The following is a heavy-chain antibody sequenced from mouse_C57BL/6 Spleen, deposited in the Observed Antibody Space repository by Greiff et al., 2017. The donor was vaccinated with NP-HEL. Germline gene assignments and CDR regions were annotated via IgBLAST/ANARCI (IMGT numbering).Heavy chain of an antibody. Sequence: QVQLKQSGPELVKPGASVKISCKASGYAFSSSWMNWVKQRPGKGLEWIGRIYPGDGDTNYNGKFKGKATLTADKSSSTAYMQLSSLTSEDSAVYFCARPYSNYEYFDVWGTGTTVTVSS. CDR3: ARPYSNYEYFDV. J-gene: IGHJ1*03. D-gene: IGHD2-5*01. CDR1: GYAFSSSW. CDR2: IYPGDGDT. V-gene: IGHV1-82*01.